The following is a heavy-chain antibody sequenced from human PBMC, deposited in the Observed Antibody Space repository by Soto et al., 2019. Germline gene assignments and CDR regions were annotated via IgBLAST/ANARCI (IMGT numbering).Heavy chain of an antibody. CDR3: AKDQPLDY. CDR2: ISYDGSNK. V-gene: IGHV3-30*18. J-gene: IGHJ4*02. CDR1: GFTFSSYG. Sequence: HPGGSLRLSCAASGFTFSSYGMHWVRQAPGKGLEWVAVISYDGSNKYYADSVKGRFTISRDNSKNTLYLQMNSLRAEDTAVYYCAKDQPLDYWGQGTLVTVSS.